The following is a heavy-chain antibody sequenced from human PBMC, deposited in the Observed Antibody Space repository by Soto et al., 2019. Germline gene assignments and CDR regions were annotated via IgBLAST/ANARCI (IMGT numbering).Heavy chain of an antibody. J-gene: IGHJ5*01. CDR1: GFTFTSYG. CDR2: ISADDGHT. CDR3: ARVLLRGSGNSCFHS. Sequence: ASVKVSCKASGFTFTSYGITWVRQATGQGLEWMGWISADDGHTNFAQKFQGRVSMATDTSTSTAYMELKSLTSDDTAVYYCARVLLRGSGNSCFHSWGQGTLVTVSS. D-gene: IGHD1-26*01. V-gene: IGHV1-18*01.